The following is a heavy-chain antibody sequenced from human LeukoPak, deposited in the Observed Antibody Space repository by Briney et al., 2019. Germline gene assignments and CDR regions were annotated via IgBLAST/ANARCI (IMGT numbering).Heavy chain of an antibody. CDR1: GLSFSNYA. V-gene: IGHV3-23*01. CDR3: AKGQQLIRGGYFDY. Sequence: GGSLILSCAASGLSFSNYAMSWVRQAPGKGLEWVSVISASGGSTYFADSVKGRFTISRDNSKKTLYLQMNSLRAEDTAVYFCAKGQQLIRGGYFDYWGQGTLVTVSS. CDR2: ISASGGST. J-gene: IGHJ4*02. D-gene: IGHD6-13*01.